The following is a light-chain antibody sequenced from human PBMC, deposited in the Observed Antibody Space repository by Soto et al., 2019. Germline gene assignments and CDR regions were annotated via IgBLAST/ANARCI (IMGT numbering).Light chain of an antibody. CDR3: QQFNSSPLT. CDR1: QDIRSS. CDR2: TVS. V-gene: IGKV1-9*01. J-gene: IGKJ4*02. Sequence: DIQLTQSPSFLSASVGDRLTITCRASQDIRSSLAWYQQKPGKAPNLLIYTVSTLQSGVPSRFSGSRSRTEFTLTISSLQPEDCATYYCQQFNSSPLTFGGGTKVEI.